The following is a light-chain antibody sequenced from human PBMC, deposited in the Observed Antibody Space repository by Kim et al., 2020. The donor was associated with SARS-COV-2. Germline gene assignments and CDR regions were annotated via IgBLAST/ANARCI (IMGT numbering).Light chain of an antibody. CDR3: QQNDDLPS. CDR1: EDIRKN. J-gene: IGKJ4*01. CDR2: GAS. Sequence: DIQMTQSPSSLSASVGDRVTITCQASEDIRKNLNWYQQKSGKAPKLLIYGASNLERGVPSRFSGSGSGTEFTFSISSLLPEDIATYYCQQNDDLPSFGGGTKVDIK. V-gene: IGKV1-33*01.